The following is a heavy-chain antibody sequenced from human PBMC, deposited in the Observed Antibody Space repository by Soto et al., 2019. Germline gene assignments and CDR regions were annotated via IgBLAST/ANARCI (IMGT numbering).Heavy chain of an antibody. Sequence: SGTLCLTCAVYGGSFSGYYWSWIRQPPGKGLEWIGEINHGGSTNYNPSLKSRVTISVDTSKNQFSLKLSSVTAADTAVYYCATRIHHYYYMDVWGKGTTVTVSS. CDR3: ATRIHHYYYMDV. V-gene: IGHV4-34*01. CDR1: GGSFSGYY. J-gene: IGHJ6*03. CDR2: INHGGST.